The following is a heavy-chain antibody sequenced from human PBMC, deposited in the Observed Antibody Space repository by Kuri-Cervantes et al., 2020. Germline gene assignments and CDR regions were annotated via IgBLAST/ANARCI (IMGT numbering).Heavy chain of an antibody. CDR2: INPNSGGT. V-gene: IGHV1-2*02. D-gene: IGHD6-6*01. Sequence: ASVKVSCKTSGYIFSSYSISWVRQAPGQGLEWMGWINPNSGGTNYAQKFQGRVTMTRDTSISTAYMELSRLRSDDTAVYYCARGVYSSSSGYYYYYYYMDVWGKGTTVTVSS. J-gene: IGHJ6*03. CDR1: GYIFSSYS. CDR3: ARGVYSSSSGYYYYYYYMDV.